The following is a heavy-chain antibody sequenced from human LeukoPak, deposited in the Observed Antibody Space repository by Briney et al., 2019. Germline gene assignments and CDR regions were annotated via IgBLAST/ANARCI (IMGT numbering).Heavy chain of an antibody. Sequence: GGSLRLSCAASGFXFTSYEINWVRQAPGKGLEWVSYSSSSGSTIYYADSVKGRFTISRDNSKNTLYLQINSLTAEDTAVYYCAQRGGDYWGQGTLVTVSS. CDR3: AQRGGDY. CDR2: SSSSGSTI. D-gene: IGHD3-10*01. CDR1: GFXFTSYE. J-gene: IGHJ4*02. V-gene: IGHV3-48*03.